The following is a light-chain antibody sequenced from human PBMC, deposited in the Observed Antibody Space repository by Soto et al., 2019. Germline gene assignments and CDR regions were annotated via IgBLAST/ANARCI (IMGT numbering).Light chain of an antibody. CDR3: QQSYTTPYT. V-gene: IGKV1-39*01. CDR1: QSVASY. CDR2: ATS. J-gene: IGKJ2*01. Sequence: DIQMTQSPSSLSASVGDRVTITCRANQSVASYVNWYQQKPGRAPKLLIYATSSLHSGVPSRFSGRGSGTDVTLSIRSLQPEDVATYYCQQSYTTPYTFGQGTKLEIE.